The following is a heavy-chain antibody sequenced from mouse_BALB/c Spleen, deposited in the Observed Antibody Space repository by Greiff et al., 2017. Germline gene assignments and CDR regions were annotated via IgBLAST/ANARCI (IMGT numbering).Heavy chain of an antibody. V-gene: IGHV5-9-3*01. CDR3: ANYGNAY. CDR1: GFTFSSYA. Sequence: EVKLVESGGGLVKPGGSLKLSCAASGFTFSSYAMSWVRQTPEKRLEWVATISSGGSYTYYPDSVKGRFTISRDNAKNTLYLQMSSLRSEDTAMYYCANYGNAYWGQGTLVTVSA. D-gene: IGHD2-1*01. CDR2: ISSGGSYT. J-gene: IGHJ3*01.